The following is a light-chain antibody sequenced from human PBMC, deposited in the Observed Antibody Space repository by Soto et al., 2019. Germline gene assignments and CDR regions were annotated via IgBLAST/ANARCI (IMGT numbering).Light chain of an antibody. CDR1: SSGVGNYNY. V-gene: IGLV2-14*01. J-gene: IGLJ1*01. CDR3: SSYSSTKTRV. Sequence: QSALTQPASVSGSPGQSITISCTGTSSGVGNYNYVSWYQHHPGKAPKVMIYEVRNRPSGVSNRFSGSKSGNTASLTISGLQAEDEADYYCSSYSSTKTRVFGTGTKVTLL. CDR2: EVR.